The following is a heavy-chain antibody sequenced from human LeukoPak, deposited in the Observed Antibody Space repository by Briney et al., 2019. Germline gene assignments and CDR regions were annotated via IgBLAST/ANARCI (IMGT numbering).Heavy chain of an antibody. CDR2: FDPEDGET. CDR3: ATSIGLYCSGGSCSG. J-gene: IGHJ4*02. Sequence: ASVKVSCRVSGYTLTELSMHWVRQAPGKGLEWMGGFDPEDGETIYAQKFQGRVTMTEDTSTDTAYMELSSLRSEDTAVYYCATSIGLYCSGGSCSGWGQGTLVTVSS. D-gene: IGHD2-15*01. V-gene: IGHV1-24*01. CDR1: GYTLTELS.